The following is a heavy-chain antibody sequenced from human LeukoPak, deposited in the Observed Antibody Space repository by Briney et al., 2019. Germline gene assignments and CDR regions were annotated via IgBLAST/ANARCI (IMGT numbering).Heavy chain of an antibody. CDR2: MFYGGTT. J-gene: IGHJ2*01. CDR1: GDSLSRSS. V-gene: IGHV4-59*08. CDR3: VRHWVHDFGGSDWYFDL. D-gene: IGHD4-23*01. Sequence: PSETLPLTCTVSGDSLSRSSWSWIRQSPGGGLEWIGYMFYGGTTNHNPSLKGRVTMSMVTSKDQFSLSLSSVTAADTAVYFCVRHWVHDFGGSDWYFDLWGRGTLVTVSS.